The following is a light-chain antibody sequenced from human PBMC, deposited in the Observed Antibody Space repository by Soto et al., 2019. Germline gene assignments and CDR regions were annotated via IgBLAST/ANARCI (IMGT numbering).Light chain of an antibody. V-gene: IGKV1-5*03. Sequence: DIQMTQSPSTLSASVGDRVTITCRASQSISSWLAWYQQKPGKAPKLLIYKASSLESGFPSRFSGSGSGTEFTLTISSRQPDDFATYYCQQYNSYPWTFGQGTKVEIK. CDR3: QQYNSYPWT. CDR2: KAS. J-gene: IGKJ1*01. CDR1: QSISSW.